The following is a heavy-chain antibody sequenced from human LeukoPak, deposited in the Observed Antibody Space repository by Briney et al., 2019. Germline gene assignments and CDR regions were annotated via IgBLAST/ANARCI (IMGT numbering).Heavy chain of an antibody. CDR2: IDPSDSYT. D-gene: IGHD2-21*02. CDR1: GYRFTSYW. V-gene: IGHV5-10-1*01. J-gene: IGHJ3*02. CDR3: ARRALPPAYCGGDCFDAFDI. Sequence: GESLKISCKGSGYRFTSYWISWVREMPGKGLEWMGRIDPSDSYTNYSPSFQGHVTISADKSISTAYLQWSSLKASDTAMYYCARRALPPAYCGGDCFDAFDIWGQGTMVTVSS.